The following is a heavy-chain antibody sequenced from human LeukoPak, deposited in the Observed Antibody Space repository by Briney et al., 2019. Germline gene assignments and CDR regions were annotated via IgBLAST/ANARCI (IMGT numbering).Heavy chain of an antibody. Sequence: ASVKVSCKASGGTFSSYAISWVRQAPGQGLEWMGGIIPIFGTANYAQKFQGRVTITADESTSTAYMELSSLRSEDTAVYYCARDLVGKQLVDGAFDIWGQGTMVTVSS. V-gene: IGHV1-69*13. CDR2: IIPIFGTA. J-gene: IGHJ3*02. D-gene: IGHD6-6*01. CDR1: GGTFSSYA. CDR3: ARDLVGKQLVDGAFDI.